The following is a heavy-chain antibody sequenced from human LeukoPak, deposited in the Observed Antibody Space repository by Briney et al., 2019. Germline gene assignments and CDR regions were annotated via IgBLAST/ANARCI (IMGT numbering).Heavy chain of an antibody. D-gene: IGHD5-18*01. Sequence: GGSLRLSCTASGFTFSSYAMTWVRQAPGKGLEWVSGISASASGGITYYADSVKGRFTISRDNSKNTLYLQMNSLRAEDTAVYYCSKDFRYSSGWGQGTLVTVSS. V-gene: IGHV3-23*01. CDR2: ISASASGGIT. CDR3: SKDFRYSSG. CDR1: GFTFSSYA. J-gene: IGHJ4*02.